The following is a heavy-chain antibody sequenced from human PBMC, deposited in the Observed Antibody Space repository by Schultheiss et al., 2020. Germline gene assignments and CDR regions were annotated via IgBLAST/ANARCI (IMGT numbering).Heavy chain of an antibody. Sequence: GESLKISCAASGFTFSSYAMSWVRQAPGKGLEWVSAISGSGGSTYYADSVKGRFTISRDNSKNTLYLQMNSLRAEDTAVYYCARVGALGGLDYWGQGTLVTVSS. CDR1: GFTFSSYA. V-gene: IGHV3-23*01. J-gene: IGHJ4*02. CDR2: ISGSGGST. D-gene: IGHD3-10*01. CDR3: ARVGALGGLDY.